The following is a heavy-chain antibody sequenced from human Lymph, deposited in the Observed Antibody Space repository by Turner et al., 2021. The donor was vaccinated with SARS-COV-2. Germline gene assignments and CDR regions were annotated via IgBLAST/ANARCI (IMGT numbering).Heavy chain of an antibody. CDR3: ATLKSNWKILTGRYYFDF. J-gene: IGHJ4*02. D-gene: IGHD1-1*01. V-gene: IGHV1-24*01. Sequence: QVQLVQSGAEVKKPGASVKVSCKVSGSTLTELSMHWVRQAPGKGLEWMGGFDLEDGETIYAQKFQGRVTMTEDTSTDTPYMELSSLRSEDTAVYYCATLKSNWKILTGRYYFDFWGQGTLVTVSS. CDR2: FDLEDGET. CDR1: GSTLTELS.